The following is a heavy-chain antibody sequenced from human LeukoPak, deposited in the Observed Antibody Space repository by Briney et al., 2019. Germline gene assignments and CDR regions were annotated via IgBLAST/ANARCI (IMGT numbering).Heavy chain of an antibody. CDR1: GFIFSDYG. V-gene: IGHV3-33*01. Sequence: GGSLRLSCAVSGFIFSDYGFHWVRQAPGKGLEWVAVTRFDGSIKQYADSVKGRFTISRDDSKNSLYLQMNSLKSEDTAVYYCARWGGTRQYYFDYWGRGTLVTVSS. CDR3: ARWGGTRQYYFDY. CDR2: TRFDGSIK. J-gene: IGHJ4*02. D-gene: IGHD1-1*01.